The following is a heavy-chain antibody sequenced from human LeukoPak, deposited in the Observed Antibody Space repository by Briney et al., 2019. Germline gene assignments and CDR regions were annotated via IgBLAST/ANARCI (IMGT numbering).Heavy chain of an antibody. CDR1: GFDFSKYT. CDR3: ARVVLDHF. Sequence: AGGSLRLSCAASGFDFSKYTMSWVRQAPGKGLEWVSSISSGSRRIHYADSMRGRFTISRDSAKSSVYLQMHNLRVEDTATYFCARVVLDHFWGRGTLVTVSS. D-gene: IGHD6-6*01. J-gene: IGHJ4*02. CDR2: ISSGSRRI. V-gene: IGHV3-21*06.